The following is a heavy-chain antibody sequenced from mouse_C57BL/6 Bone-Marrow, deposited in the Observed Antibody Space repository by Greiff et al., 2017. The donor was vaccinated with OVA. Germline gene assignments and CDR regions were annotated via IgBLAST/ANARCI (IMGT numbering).Heavy chain of an antibody. D-gene: IGHD1-1*01. V-gene: IGHV1-69*01. CDR3: ARSPDYGSSYEWYYFDY. CDR1: GYTFTSYG. Sequence: VQLQQSGAELARPGASVKLSCQASGYTFTSYGISWVKQRTGQGLEWIGEIDPSDSYTKYNQKFKGKSTLTVDKSSSTAYMQLSSLTSEDSAVYYCARSPDYGSSYEWYYFDYWGQGTTLTVSS. CDR2: IDPSDSYT. J-gene: IGHJ2*01.